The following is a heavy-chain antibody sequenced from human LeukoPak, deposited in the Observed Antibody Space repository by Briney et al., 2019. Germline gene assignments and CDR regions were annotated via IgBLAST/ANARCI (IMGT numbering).Heavy chain of an antibody. J-gene: IGHJ5*02. V-gene: IGHV4-39*07. CDR1: GGSISSSSYY. CDR3: ARVEPAYSSSWHWFDP. D-gene: IGHD6-13*01. Sequence: SETLSLTCTVSGGSISSSSYYWGWIRQPPGKGLEWIGSIYYSGSTYYNPSLKSRVTISVDTSKNQFSLKLSSVTAADTAVYYCARVEPAYSSSWHWFDPWGQGTLVTVSS. CDR2: IYYSGST.